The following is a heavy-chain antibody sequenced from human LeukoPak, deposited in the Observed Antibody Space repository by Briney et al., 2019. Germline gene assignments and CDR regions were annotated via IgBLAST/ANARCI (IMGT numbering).Heavy chain of an antibody. Sequence: SETLSLTCTVSGGSITSSPHYWGWIRQPPGKGLEWIASIYYTGSTYYNPSLKSRVTMSVDTSKNQFSLKLSSVTAADTAVYYCARGSATVTTYYYYMDVWGKGTTVTVSS. CDR3: ARGSATVTTYYYYMDV. V-gene: IGHV4-39*07. CDR1: GGSITSSPHY. CDR2: IYYTGST. J-gene: IGHJ6*03. D-gene: IGHD4-17*01.